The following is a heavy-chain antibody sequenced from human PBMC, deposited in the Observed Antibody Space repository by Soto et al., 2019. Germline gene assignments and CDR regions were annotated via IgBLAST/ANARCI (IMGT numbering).Heavy chain of an antibody. D-gene: IGHD5-18*01. CDR3: ARDSGLDTAMFYYFDY. V-gene: IGHV3-30-3*01. CDR2: ISYDGSNK. Sequence: GGSLRLSCAASGFTFSSYAMHWVRQAPGKGLEWVAVISYDGSNKYYADSVKGRFTISRDNSKNTLYLQMNSLRAEDTAVYYCARDSGLDTAMFYYFDYWGQGTLVTVSS. J-gene: IGHJ4*02. CDR1: GFTFSSYA.